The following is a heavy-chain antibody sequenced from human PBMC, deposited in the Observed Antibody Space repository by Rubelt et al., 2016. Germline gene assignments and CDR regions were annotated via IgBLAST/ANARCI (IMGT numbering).Heavy chain of an antibody. Sequence: QLQLQESGPGLVKPSETLSLTCTVSGGSISSSSYYWGWIRQPPGKGLEWIGNIYYSGSTYYNACLKSRVTISVDTSKNQFYLKLNAWTAADTAMYYCARRSYYYDYFDYWGQGTLVTVSS. V-gene: IGHV4-39*01. CDR3: ARRSYYYDYFDY. D-gene: IGHD3-16*01. CDR2: IYYSGST. J-gene: IGHJ4*02. CDR1: GGSISSSSYY.